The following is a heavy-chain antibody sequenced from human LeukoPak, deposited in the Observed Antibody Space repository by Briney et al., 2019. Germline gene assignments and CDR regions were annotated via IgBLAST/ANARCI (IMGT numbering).Heavy chain of an antibody. Sequence: VASVKVSCKASGGTFSSYASSWVRQAPGQGLEWMGGIIPIFGTANYAQKFQGRVTITADESTSTAYMELSSLRSEDTAVYYCAAPKGVKSNTIFGVVTPDAFDIWGQGTMVTVSS. CDR3: AAPKGVKSNTIFGVVTPDAFDI. V-gene: IGHV1-69*01. D-gene: IGHD3-3*01. CDR1: GGTFSSYA. CDR2: IIPIFGTA. J-gene: IGHJ3*02.